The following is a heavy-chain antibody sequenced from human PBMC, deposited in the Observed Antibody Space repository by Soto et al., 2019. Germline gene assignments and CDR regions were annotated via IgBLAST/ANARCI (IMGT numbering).Heavy chain of an antibody. CDR3: VGDQDVHTPMVHGNY. CDR1: GITFSSYS. V-gene: IGHV3-48*02. Sequence: GGSLRLSCTASGITFSSYSMNWVRQAPGKGLEWLSYISSSKTTYADSAKGRFTISRDNAKNSVYLQMNSLRDEDTAVYYCVGDQDVHTPMVHGNYWGRGTRVTVSS. CDR2: ISSSKTT. D-gene: IGHD5-18*01. J-gene: IGHJ4*02.